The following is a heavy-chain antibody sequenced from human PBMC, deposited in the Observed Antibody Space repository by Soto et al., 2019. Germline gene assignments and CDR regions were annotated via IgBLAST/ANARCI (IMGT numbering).Heavy chain of an antibody. D-gene: IGHD1-26*01. Sequence: QVQLVQSGAEVKKPGASVRVSCKASGYTFTAYYVKWVRQAPGQGLEWMGWINPNTGDTNYAQKFQGRGAMTRDASITTAYRELSRRKSDDEAMDYCARGGGPDSGGQGTLGTVAT. CDR1: GYTFTAYY. CDR3: ARGGGPDS. J-gene: IGHJ4*02. V-gene: IGHV1-2*02. CDR2: INPNTGDT.